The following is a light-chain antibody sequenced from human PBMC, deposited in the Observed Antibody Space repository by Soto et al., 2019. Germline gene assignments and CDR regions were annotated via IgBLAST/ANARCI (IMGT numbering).Light chain of an antibody. CDR2: DVS. CDR1: SDDVGGYNY. V-gene: IGLV2-11*01. J-gene: IGLJ1*01. Sequence: QSALTQPRSVSGSPGQSVTISCTGTSDDVGGYNYVSWYQQHPGKAPKVMIYDVSKRPSGVPDRFSGSKSGNTASLTISGLQAEDEADYYCCSYAGSYTYVFGTGTKVTVL. CDR3: CSYAGSYTYV.